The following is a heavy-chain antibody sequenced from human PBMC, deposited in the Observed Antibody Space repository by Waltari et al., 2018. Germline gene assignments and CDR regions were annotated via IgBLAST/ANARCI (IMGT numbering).Heavy chain of an antibody. D-gene: IGHD3-10*01. CDR3: AKGAYGSGIRYYYYYGMDV. V-gene: IGHV3-30*18. CDR1: GFTFSSYG. J-gene: IGHJ6*02. CDR2: ISYDGSNK. Sequence: QVQLVESGGGVVQPGRSLRLSCAAYGFTFSSYGMHWVRRAPGQGREWVAVISYDGSNKYYADSVKGRFTISRDNSKNTLYLQMNSLRAEDTAVYYCAKGAYGSGIRYYYYYGMDVWGQGTTVTVSS.